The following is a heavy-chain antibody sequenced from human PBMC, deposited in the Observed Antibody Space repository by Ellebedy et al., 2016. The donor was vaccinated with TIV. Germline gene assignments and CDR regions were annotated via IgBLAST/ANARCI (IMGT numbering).Heavy chain of an antibody. V-gene: IGHV1-69*13. J-gene: IGHJ5*02. CDR2: IIPIFGTA. CDR3: AREMYYYGSGSRPGNWFDP. Sequence: AASVKVSCNASGGTFSSSAISWVRQAPGQGLEWMGGIIPIFGTANYAQKFQGRVTITADESTSTAYMELSSLRSEDTAVYYCAREMYYYGSGSRPGNWFDPWGQGTLVTVSS. CDR1: GGTFSSSA. D-gene: IGHD3-10*01.